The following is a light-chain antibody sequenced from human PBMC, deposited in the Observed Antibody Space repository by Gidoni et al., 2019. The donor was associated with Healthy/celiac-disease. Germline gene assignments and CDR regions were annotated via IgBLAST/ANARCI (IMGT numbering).Light chain of an antibody. CDR2: AAS. CDR3: QQSYSTPRT. V-gene: IGKV1-39*01. CDR1: QSISSY. Sequence: DIQMTQSPSSLSASVGDRVTITCRASQSISSYLNWYQQKPGKAPKLLIYAASSLQSGVPSRFRGSGSGTDFTLTISSRQPEDVATYYCQQSYSTPRTFGQGTKVEIK. J-gene: IGKJ1*01.